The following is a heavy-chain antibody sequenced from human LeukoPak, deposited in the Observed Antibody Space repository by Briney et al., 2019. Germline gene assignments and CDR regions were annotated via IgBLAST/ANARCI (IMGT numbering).Heavy chain of an antibody. D-gene: IGHD3-3*01. CDR1: GSAFTYW. J-gene: IGHJ4*02. CDR3: ASGFLDDFWSGHF. Sequence: SGGSLRLSCAVSGSAFTYWMSWVRQAPGKGLEWVANIKQDGSEKYYVGSVKGRFTVSRDNARKSLYLQMNSLRAEDTAVYYCASGFLDDFWSGHFWGQGTPVTVSS. V-gene: IGHV3-7*01. CDR2: IKQDGSEK.